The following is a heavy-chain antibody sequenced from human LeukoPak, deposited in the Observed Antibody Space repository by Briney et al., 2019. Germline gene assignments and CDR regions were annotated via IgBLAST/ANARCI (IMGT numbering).Heavy chain of an antibody. V-gene: IGHV3-23*01. CDR1: GFTFSSYG. Sequence: GGSLRLSCAASGFTFSSYGMHWVRQAPGKGLEWVSAISGSGGSTYYADSVKGRFTISRDNSKNTLYLQMNSLRAEDTAVYYCATLTLYYYDRTDYWGQGTLVTVSS. CDR3: ATLTLYYYDRTDY. CDR2: ISGSGGST. J-gene: IGHJ4*02. D-gene: IGHD3-22*01.